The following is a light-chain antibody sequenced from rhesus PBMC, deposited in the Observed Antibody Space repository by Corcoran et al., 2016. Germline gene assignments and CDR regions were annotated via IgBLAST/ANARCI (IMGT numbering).Light chain of an antibody. CDR3: QQHDSYPPT. CDR1: QGIANY. V-gene: IGKV1S16*01. J-gene: IGKJ1*01. CDR2: YAS. Sequence: DIQMTQSPSSLSASVGDTVTITCRASQGIANYLAWYQQKPGKGPKPLIYYASNLESGVPSRFSVSGYGTDFTLTISSLQPEDFAIYYCQQHDSYPPTFGQGTKVEIK.